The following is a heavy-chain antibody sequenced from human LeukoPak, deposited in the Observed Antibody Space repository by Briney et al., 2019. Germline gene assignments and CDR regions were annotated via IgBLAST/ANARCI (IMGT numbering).Heavy chain of an antibody. CDR2: ISYDGSNK. CDR1: GFTFSSYG. CDR3: AKDLVGFGVVIRRSPSYYFDY. D-gene: IGHD3-3*01. J-gene: IGHJ4*02. Sequence: GRSLRLSCAASGFTFSSYGMHWVRQAPGKGLEWVAVISYDGSNKYYADSVKGRFTISRDNSKNTLYLQMNSLRAEDTAVYYCAKDLVGFGVVIRRSPSYYFDYWGQGTLVTVPS. V-gene: IGHV3-30*18.